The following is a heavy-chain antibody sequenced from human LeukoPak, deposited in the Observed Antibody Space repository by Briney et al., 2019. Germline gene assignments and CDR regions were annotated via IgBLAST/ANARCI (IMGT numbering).Heavy chain of an antibody. J-gene: IGHJ4*02. CDR1: GFTFSTYC. CDR2: IEKDGSAK. Sequence: GGSLRLSCAASGFTFSTYCMSWVRQAPGKGLEWVANIEKDGSAKYYVDSVKGRFTISRDNAKKSLYLQMNSLRAEDTAVYYCARYCTNGVCYSYWGQGTLVTVSS. CDR3: ARYCTNGVCYSY. V-gene: IGHV3-7*01. D-gene: IGHD2-8*01.